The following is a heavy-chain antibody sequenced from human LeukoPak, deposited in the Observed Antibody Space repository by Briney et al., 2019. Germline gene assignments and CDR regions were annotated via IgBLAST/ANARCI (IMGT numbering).Heavy chain of an antibody. Sequence: SGGSLRLSCADSGFTVGSNYMIWGRQAPGKGLEWVSVIYSGGNTYYADSVKCRFTISRDNSKNTRYLQMNGLRAEDTAVYYCARVGSNGYYYVNYWGQGTLVTVSS. D-gene: IGHD3-22*01. CDR2: IYSGGNT. CDR3: ARVGSNGYYYVNY. V-gene: IGHV3-66*01. CDR1: GFTVGSNY. J-gene: IGHJ4*02.